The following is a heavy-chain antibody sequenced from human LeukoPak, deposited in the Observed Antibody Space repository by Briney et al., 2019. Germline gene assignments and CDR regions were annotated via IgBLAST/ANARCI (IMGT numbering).Heavy chain of an antibody. CDR1: GYSISYGYY. V-gene: IGHV4-38-2*02. Sequence: SGTLSLTCTVSGYSISYGYYWGWIRQPPGKGLEWIGSIHHGGTTYYSPSLKSRVTMSVDTSKNQFSLKLSSETAADTAVYYCARVPTVTFFDYWGQGTLVTVSS. CDR2: IHHGGTT. D-gene: IGHD4-17*01. J-gene: IGHJ4*02. CDR3: ARVPTVTFFDY.